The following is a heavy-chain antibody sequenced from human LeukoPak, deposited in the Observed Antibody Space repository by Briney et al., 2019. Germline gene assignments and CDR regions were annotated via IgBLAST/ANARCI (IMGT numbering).Heavy chain of an antibody. J-gene: IGHJ3*02. CDR3: ARRLAAAGAFDI. Sequence: GGSLRLSCAASGFTFSSSAMSWVRQAPGKGLEWVSAISNNGGYTYYADSVKGRFTISRDNPKNTLYLQMNSLRAEDTAVYYCARRLAAAGAFDIWGQGTMVTVSS. CDR2: ISNNGGYT. D-gene: IGHD6-13*01. CDR1: GFTFSSSA. V-gene: IGHV3-23*01.